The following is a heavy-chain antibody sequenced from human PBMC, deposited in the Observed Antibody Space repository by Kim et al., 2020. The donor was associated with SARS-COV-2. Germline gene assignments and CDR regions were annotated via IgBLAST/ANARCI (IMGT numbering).Heavy chain of an antibody. Sequence: GGSLRLSCAASGFNISNYAVNWVRQAPGKGLEWVSDISGSGADRYYADSVKGRFTISRDPPTNTVYLQMNRLGDEDTAIYYCAIVLRAVIGYGMDVWGQGTTVTVSS. V-gene: IGHV3-23*01. CDR1: GFNISNYA. J-gene: IGHJ6*02. CDR3: AIVLRAVIGYGMDV. D-gene: IGHD2-21*01. CDR2: ISGSGADR.